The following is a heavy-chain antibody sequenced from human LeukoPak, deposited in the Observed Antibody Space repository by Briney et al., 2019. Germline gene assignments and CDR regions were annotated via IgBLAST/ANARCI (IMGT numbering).Heavy chain of an antibody. V-gene: IGHV4-59*01. Sequence: SETLSLTCTVSGGSINNYYWTWIRQPPGKGLEWIGYIYYTGTTSYNPSFKSRVTISVDTSKNQFSLKLTSVTAADTAVYYCARVGYCDGGSCHFDYWGQGTLVTVSS. CDR1: GGSINNYY. CDR2: IYYTGTT. J-gene: IGHJ4*02. CDR3: ARVGYCDGGSCHFDY. D-gene: IGHD2-15*01.